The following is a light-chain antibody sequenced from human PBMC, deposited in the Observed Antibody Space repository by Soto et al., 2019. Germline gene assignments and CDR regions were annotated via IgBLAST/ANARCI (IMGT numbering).Light chain of an antibody. J-gene: IGLJ1*01. CDR1: SFNIGNNY. CDR2: ENN. V-gene: IGLV1-51*02. Sequence: QSVLTQPPSVSAGPGQEVTSCCSGGSFNIGNNYVSWYQQLPGTAPKLLIYENNKRPSGILDRFSGSKSGTSATLGITGLQTGDEADYYCGTWDSSLSAFVFGTGTKVTVL. CDR3: GTWDSSLSAFV.